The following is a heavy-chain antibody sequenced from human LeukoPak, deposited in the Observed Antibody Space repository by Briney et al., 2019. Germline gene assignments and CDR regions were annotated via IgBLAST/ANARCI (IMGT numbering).Heavy chain of an antibody. J-gene: IGHJ4*02. CDR1: GFTFSSYS. CDR3: ASEDIVVVPAAYDY. D-gene: IGHD2-2*01. V-gene: IGHV3-48*01. Sequence: GGSLRLSCAASGFTFSSYSMNWVRQAPGKGLEWVSYISSSSSTIYYADSVKGRFTISRDNAKNSLYLQMNSLRAEDTAVYYCASEDIVVVPAAYDYWGQGTLVTVSS. CDR2: ISSSSSTI.